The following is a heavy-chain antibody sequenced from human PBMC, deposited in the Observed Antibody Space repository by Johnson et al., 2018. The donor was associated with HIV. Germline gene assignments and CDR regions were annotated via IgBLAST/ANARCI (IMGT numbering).Heavy chain of an antibody. CDR2: ISGSGGAI. Sequence: QVQLVESGGGLVKPGGSLRLSCAASGFTFSDYYMSWIRQAPGKGLEWVSYISGSGGAIYYADSVKGRFTISRGNAKNSRYLQMNSLRAGDTAVYYCVRGIYSSAGYFGDLDAFDVWGQGTMVTVSS. D-gene: IGHD6-19*01. CDR1: GFTFSDYY. CDR3: VRGIYSSAGYFGDLDAFDV. J-gene: IGHJ3*01. V-gene: IGHV3-11*04.